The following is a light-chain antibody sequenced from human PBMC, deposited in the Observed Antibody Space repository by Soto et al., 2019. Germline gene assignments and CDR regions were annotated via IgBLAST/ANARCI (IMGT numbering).Light chain of an antibody. CDR3: QSDDSSPV. CDR1: SSNIGAGYD. Sequence: QSVLTQPPSVSGAPGQRVTISCTGSSSNIGAGYDVHWYQQLPGTAPKLLIYGNSNRPSGVPDRFSGSKSGTSASLAITGLQAEDEADYYCQSDDSSPVFGTGTKLTVL. J-gene: IGLJ1*01. CDR2: GNS. V-gene: IGLV1-40*01.